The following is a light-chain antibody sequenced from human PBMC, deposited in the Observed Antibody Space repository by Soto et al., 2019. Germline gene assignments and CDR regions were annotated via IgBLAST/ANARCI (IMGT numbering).Light chain of an antibody. Sequence: DIQMTQSPSSLAASVGDRVTITCRASQGIRDALGWYQQKPGKVPKRLIYSASSLQNGVPSRFSGSGSETVFTLTISSLQPEDFAPYFCLQHSDYPFTFGQGTRLEI. CDR1: QGIRDA. CDR2: SAS. V-gene: IGKV1-17*01. CDR3: LQHSDYPFT. J-gene: IGKJ2*01.